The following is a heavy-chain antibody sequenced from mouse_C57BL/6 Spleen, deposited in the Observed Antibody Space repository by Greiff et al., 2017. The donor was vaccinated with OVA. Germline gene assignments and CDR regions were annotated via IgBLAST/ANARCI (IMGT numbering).Heavy chain of an antibody. CDR2: IYPGDGDT. D-gene: IGHD1-1*01. V-gene: IGHV1-82*01. Sequence: QVQLKQSGPELVKPGASVKISCKASGYAFSSSWMNWVKQRPGKGLEWIGRIYPGDGDTNYNGKFKGKATLTADKSSSTAYMQLSSLTSEDSAVYFCARKLDYYGSSWDWYFDVWGTGTTVTVSS. J-gene: IGHJ1*03. CDR1: GYAFSSSW. CDR3: ARKLDYYGSSWDWYFDV.